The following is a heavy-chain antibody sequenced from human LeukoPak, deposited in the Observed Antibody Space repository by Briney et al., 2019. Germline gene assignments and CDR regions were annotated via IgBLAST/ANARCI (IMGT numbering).Heavy chain of an antibody. V-gene: IGHV4-61*01. D-gene: IGHD4-11*01. CDR3: ARVFRTDTYSNYRSYWYFDL. J-gene: IGHJ2*01. CDR1: GGSFSSTSYY. Sequence: PSETLSLTCTVSGGSFSSTSYYWSWIRQPPGKGLEWIGYIYYSGSTNYNPSLKSRVTISVDTSKNQFSLKLGSVTAADTAVYYCARVFRTDTYSNYRSYWYFDLWGRGTLVTVSS. CDR2: IYYSGST.